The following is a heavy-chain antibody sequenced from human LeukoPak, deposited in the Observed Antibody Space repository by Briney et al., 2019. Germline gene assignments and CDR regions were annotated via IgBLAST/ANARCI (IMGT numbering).Heavy chain of an antibody. J-gene: IGHJ6*03. Sequence: GSSVKVSCKASGGTFSSYAISWVRQAPGQGLEWMGGIIPIFGTANYAQKFQGRVTITADESTSTAYMELSSLRSEDTAVYYCVSGPGLGNPYYYYMDVWGKGTTVTVSS. V-gene: IGHV1-69*01. CDR3: VSGPGLGNPYYYYMDV. CDR2: IIPIFGTA. D-gene: IGHD7-27*01. CDR1: GGTFSSYA.